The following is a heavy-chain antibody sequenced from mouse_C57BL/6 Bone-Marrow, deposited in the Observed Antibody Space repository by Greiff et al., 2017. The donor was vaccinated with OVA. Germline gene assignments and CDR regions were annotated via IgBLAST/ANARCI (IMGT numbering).Heavy chain of an antibody. CDR1: GFTFSSYA. V-gene: IGHV5-4*03. D-gene: IGHD1-1*01. Sequence: EVKLLESGGGLVKPGGSLKLSCAASGFTFSSYAMSWVRQTPEQRLEWVATISAGGSYTYYPDNVKGRFTISRDNAKNNRYLQMSHLKSEDTAMDYCASGSSGLNYWGQGTALTVSS. CDR2: ISAGGSYT. CDR3: ASGSSGLNY. J-gene: IGHJ2*01.